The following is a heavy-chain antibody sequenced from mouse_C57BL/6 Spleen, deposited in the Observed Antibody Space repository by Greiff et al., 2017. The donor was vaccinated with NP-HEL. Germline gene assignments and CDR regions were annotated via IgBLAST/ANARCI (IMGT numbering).Heavy chain of an antibody. CDR3: ARRYYSNYVEELGPFAY. D-gene: IGHD2-5*01. Sequence: EVMLVESGGGLVQPGGSLKLSCAASGFTFSDYYMYWVRQTPEKRLEWVAYISNGGGSTYYPDTVKGRFTISSDNAKNTLYLQMSRLKSEDTAMYYCARRYYSNYVEELGPFAYWGQGTLVTVSA. J-gene: IGHJ3*01. CDR2: ISNGGGST. CDR1: GFTFSDYY. V-gene: IGHV5-12*01.